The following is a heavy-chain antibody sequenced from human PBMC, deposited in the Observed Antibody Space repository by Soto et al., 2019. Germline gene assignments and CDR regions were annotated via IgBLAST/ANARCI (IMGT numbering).Heavy chain of an antibody. CDR1: GGSISPYY. V-gene: IGHV4-59*01. D-gene: IGHD1-20*01. Sequence: SETLSLTCAVSGGSISPYYWSWIRQPPGKGLEWIGCISYSGSTNSNPSLKSRVTLSVDTSKNHFSLNLTSVTAADTAVYYCARARLGPGSSYNSWGQGTLVTVSS. J-gene: IGHJ4*02. CDR3: ARARLGPGSSYNS. CDR2: ISYSGST.